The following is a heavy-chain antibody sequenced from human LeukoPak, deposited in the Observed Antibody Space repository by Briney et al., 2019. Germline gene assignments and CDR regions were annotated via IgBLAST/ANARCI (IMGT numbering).Heavy chain of an antibody. CDR1: GYTFTGYY. Sequence: ASVKVSCKASGYTFTGYYMHWVRQAPGQGLEWMGWINPNSGGTNYAQKFQGRVTMTRDTSISIAYMELSRLRSDDTAVYYCARDSRFLEWLLDYWGQGTLVTVSS. V-gene: IGHV1-2*02. CDR3: ARDSRFLEWLLDY. D-gene: IGHD3-3*01. J-gene: IGHJ4*02. CDR2: INPNSGGT.